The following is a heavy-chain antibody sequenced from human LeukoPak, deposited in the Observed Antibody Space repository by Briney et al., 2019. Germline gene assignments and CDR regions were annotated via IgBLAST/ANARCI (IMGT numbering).Heavy chain of an antibody. CDR3: ARDRRGVPAAKDY. CDR2: INPNSGGT. Sequence: ASVKVSCKASGYTFTGYYMHWVRQAPGQGLEWMGWINPNSGGTNYAQKFQGRVTMTRDTSTSTAYMELSRLRSDDTAVYYCARDRRGVPAAKDYWGQGTLVTVSS. V-gene: IGHV1-2*02. D-gene: IGHD2-2*01. J-gene: IGHJ4*02. CDR1: GYTFTGYY.